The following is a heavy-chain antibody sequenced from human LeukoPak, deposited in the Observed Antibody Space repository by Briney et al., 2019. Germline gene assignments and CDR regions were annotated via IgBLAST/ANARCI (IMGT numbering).Heavy chain of an antibody. CDR2: ISAYNGNT. D-gene: IGHD3-22*01. J-gene: IGHJ4*02. CDR1: GYTFTSYG. CDR3: ARGFPPRRQYDSSGYYSYYFDY. Sequence: ASVKVSCKASGYTFTSYGISWVRQAPGQGLEWMGWISAYNGNTHSAQKLQGRVTMTTDTSTSTAYMELRSLRSDDTAVYYCARGFPPRRQYDSSGYYSYYFDYWGQGTLVTVSS. V-gene: IGHV1-18*01.